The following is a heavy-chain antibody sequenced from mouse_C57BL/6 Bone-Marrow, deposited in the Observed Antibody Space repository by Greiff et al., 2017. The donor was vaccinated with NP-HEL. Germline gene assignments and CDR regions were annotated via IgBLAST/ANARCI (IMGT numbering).Heavy chain of an antibody. CDR2: IYPRSGNT. CDR3: ARSKIPYYGSSYVDWYFDV. Sequence: QVQLQQSGAELARPGASVKLSCKASGYTFTSYGISWVKQRTGQGLEWIGEIYPRSGNTYYNEKFKGKATLTADKSSSTAYMELRSLTSEDSAVYFCARSKIPYYGSSYVDWYFDVWGTGTTVTVSS. D-gene: IGHD1-1*01. V-gene: IGHV1-81*01. J-gene: IGHJ1*03. CDR1: GYTFTSYG.